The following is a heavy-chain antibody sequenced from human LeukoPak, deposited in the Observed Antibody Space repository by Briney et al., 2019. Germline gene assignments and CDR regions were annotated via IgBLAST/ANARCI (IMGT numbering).Heavy chain of an antibody. Sequence: GGSLRLSCAASGFTFSDYYMSWNRQAPGKGLEWVSYISSSGSTRYYADSVKGRFTISRDNAKNSLYLQMNSLRAEDTAVYYCARAGRMVRGVIITGPDYWGQGTLVTVSS. J-gene: IGHJ4*02. CDR2: ISSSGSTR. V-gene: IGHV3-11*01. D-gene: IGHD3-10*01. CDR3: ARAGRMVRGVIITGPDY. CDR1: GFTFSDYY.